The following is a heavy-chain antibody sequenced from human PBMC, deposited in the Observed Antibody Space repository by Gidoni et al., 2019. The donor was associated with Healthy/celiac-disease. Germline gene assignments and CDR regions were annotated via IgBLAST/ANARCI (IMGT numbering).Heavy chain of an antibody. CDR2: ISYDGSNK. D-gene: IGHD6-6*01. CDR3: ARDPNYRSSSSSY. J-gene: IGHJ4*02. CDR1: GFTFSSYA. Sequence: QVQLVESGGGVVQPGRSLRLSCAASGFTFSSYAMHWVRQAPGKGLEWVAVISYDGSNKYYADSVKGRFTISRDNSKNTLYLQMNSLRAEDTAVYYCARDPNYRSSSSSYWGQGTLVTVSS. V-gene: IGHV3-30-3*01.